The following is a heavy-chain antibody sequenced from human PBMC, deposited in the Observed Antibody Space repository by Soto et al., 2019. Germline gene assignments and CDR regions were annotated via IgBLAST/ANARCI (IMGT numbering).Heavy chain of an antibody. Sequence: QVQLQESGPGLVKPSQTLSLTCTVSGGSISSGDYYCTWIRQPPGKGLEWIWYIFYSGSTYYNPSLKNRVTISLDTSKNQFSLKLSSVTAADTAVYYCARGGSISYYYYYGMDVWGQGTTVTVSS. CDR2: IFYSGST. CDR3: ARGGSISYYYYYGMDV. J-gene: IGHJ6*02. D-gene: IGHD2-2*01. CDR1: GGSISSGDYY. V-gene: IGHV4-30-4*01.